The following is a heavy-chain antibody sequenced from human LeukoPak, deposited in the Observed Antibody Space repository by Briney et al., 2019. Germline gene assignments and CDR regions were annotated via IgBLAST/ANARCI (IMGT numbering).Heavy chain of an antibody. D-gene: IGHD3-10*01. CDR3: AGSLWFGLGDFDY. J-gene: IGHJ4*02. CDR1: GYTFTSYG. Sequence: GASVKVSCKASGYTFTSYGITWVRQAPGQGLEWMGWINPNSGGTNYAQKFQGRVTMTRDTSISTAYMELSRLRSDDTAVYYCAGSLWFGLGDFDYWGQGTLVTVSS. V-gene: IGHV1-2*02. CDR2: INPNSGGT.